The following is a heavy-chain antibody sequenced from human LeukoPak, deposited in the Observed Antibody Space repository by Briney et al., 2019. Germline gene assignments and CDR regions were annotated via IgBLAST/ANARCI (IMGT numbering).Heavy chain of an antibody. V-gene: IGHV4-30-2*01. CDR2: IYHSGST. CDR3: ARSRYMDV. Sequence: SQTLSLTCTVSGGSISSGGYYWSWIRQPPGKGLEWIGYIYHSGSTSYNPSLKSRVTISVDRSKNQFSLRLSSVTAADTAVYYCARSRYMDVWGKGTTVTVSS. J-gene: IGHJ6*03. CDR1: GGSISSGGYY.